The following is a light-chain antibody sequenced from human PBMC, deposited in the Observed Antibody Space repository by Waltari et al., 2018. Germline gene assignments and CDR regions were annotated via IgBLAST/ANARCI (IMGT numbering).Light chain of an antibody. CDR1: QSISSSF. Sequence: EIVLTQSPGTLSLSPGERATLSCRASQSISSSFLAWYQVKPGQAPRLLIFAAATRAADIPDRISGGGSGADFTLTISRLEPEDFAVYVCHQHDTSPWTFGQGTRVELK. CDR3: HQHDTSPWT. V-gene: IGKV3-20*01. J-gene: IGKJ1*01. CDR2: AAA.